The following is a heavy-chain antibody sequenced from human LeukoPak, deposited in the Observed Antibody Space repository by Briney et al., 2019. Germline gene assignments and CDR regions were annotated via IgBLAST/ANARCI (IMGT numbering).Heavy chain of an antibody. J-gene: IGHJ6*03. CDR3: ARESYGSRSYDYYYYYMDV. D-gene: IGHD3-10*01. CDR1: GGSISSYY. CDR2: IYYSGST. V-gene: IGHV4-59*12. Sequence: SETLSLTCTVSGGSISSYYWSWIRQPPGKGLEWIGYIYYSGSTNYNPSLKSRVTISVDTSKNQFSLKLSSVTAADTAVYYCARESYGSRSYDYYYYYMDVWGKGTTVTVSS.